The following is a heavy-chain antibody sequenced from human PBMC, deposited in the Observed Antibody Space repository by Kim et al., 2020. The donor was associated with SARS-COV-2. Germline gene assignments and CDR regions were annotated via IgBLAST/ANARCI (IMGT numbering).Heavy chain of an antibody. J-gene: IGHJ4*02. D-gene: IGHD3-10*01. CDR2: INHSGST. CDR3: ARAPITMVRYYFDY. Sequence: SETLSLTCAVYGGSFSGYYWSWIRQPPGKGLEWIGEINHSGSTNYNPSLKSRVTISVDTSKNQFSLKLSSVTAADTAVYYCARAPITMVRYYFDYWGQGTLVTVSS. CDR1: GGSFSGYY. V-gene: IGHV4-34*01.